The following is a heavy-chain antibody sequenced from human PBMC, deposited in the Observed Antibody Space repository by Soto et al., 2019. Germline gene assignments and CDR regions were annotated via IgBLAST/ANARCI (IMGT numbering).Heavy chain of an antibody. CDR3: ARVTDYYESSGYFDY. Sequence: GGSLRLSCAASGFTFSSYSMKWVRQAPGKGLQWISYISSSSNTIYYGDSVKGRFTISRDKAKNSLNLQMNSLRAEDTAVYYCARVTDYYESSGYFDYWGQGTLVTVSS. V-gene: IGHV3-48*01. CDR1: GFTFSSYS. D-gene: IGHD3-22*01. CDR2: ISSSSNTI. J-gene: IGHJ4*02.